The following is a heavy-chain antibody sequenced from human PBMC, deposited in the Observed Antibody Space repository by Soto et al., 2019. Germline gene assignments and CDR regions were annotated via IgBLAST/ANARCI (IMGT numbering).Heavy chain of an antibody. CDR1: GGTFSSYT. D-gene: IGHD3-16*01. V-gene: IGHV1-69*02. CDR3: ASILELGELAEDAFDI. CDR2: IIPILGIA. Sequence: QVQLVQSGAEVKKPGSSVKVSCKASGGTFSSYTISWVRQAPGQGLEWMGRIIPILGIANYAQKFQGRVTITADKSTSTAHMERSSLRSEDTAVYYCASILELGELAEDAFDIWGQGTMVTGSS. J-gene: IGHJ3*02.